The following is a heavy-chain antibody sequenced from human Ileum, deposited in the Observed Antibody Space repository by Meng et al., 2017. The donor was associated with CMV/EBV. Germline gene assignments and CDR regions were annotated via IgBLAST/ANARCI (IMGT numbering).Heavy chain of an antibody. CDR2: VFYSGST. CDR1: VDSIIISDYY. J-gene: IGHJ4*02. D-gene: IGHD4-17*01. Sequence: QVQLQESRSGLVKLSQTQSLTFNVSVDSIIISDYYWSWIRQPPGKGLEWIGYVFYSGSTYYNPSLMSRVTISVDTSKNQFSLRLSSVTAADTAVYYCARELRNGDYYFDSWGQGTLVTVSS. V-gene: IGHV4-30-4*08. CDR3: ARELRNGDYYFDS.